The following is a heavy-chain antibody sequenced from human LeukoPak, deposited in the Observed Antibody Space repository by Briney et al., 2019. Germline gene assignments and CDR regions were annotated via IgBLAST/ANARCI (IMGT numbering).Heavy chain of an antibody. CDR1: GYTFTSYG. Sequence: ASVKVSCKASGYTFTSYGISWVRQAHGQGLEWMGWISAYNGNTNYAQKLQGRVTMTTDTSTSTAYMELRSLRSDDTAVYYCARASNYYDSSGYYPDYWGQGTLVTVSS. D-gene: IGHD3-22*01. V-gene: IGHV1-18*01. CDR3: ARASNYYDSSGYYPDY. CDR2: ISAYNGNT. J-gene: IGHJ4*02.